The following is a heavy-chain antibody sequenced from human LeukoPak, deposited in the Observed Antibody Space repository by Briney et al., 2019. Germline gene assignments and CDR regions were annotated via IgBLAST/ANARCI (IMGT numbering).Heavy chain of an antibody. D-gene: IGHD3-3*01. CDR1: GFTFTSYG. Sequence: GGSLRLSCAASGFTFTSYGMYWVRQAPGKGLEWLAFIRYDGSNKYYADSVRGRFTISRDNSKNTLYLQMNGLRAEDTAVYYCAQGQAIFGVVRGFDYWGQGTLVTVSS. CDR2: IRYDGSNK. J-gene: IGHJ4*02. CDR3: AQGQAIFGVVRGFDY. V-gene: IGHV3-30*02.